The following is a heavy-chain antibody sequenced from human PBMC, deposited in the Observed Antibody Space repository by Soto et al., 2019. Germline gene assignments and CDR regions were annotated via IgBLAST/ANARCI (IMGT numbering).Heavy chain of an antibody. Sequence: QVQLVQSGAEVKMPGASVKVSCKAPGYTFTSYGISCVRQAPGQSLEWMGWISAYNGNTNYAQKLQGRVTMTTDTSTSTDYMELRSLRSDDTAVYSCARAISWKWYFALWGRGTLVTVST. J-gene: IGHJ2*01. D-gene: IGHD6-13*01. V-gene: IGHV1-18*04. CDR2: ISAYNGNT. CDR1: GYTFTSYG. CDR3: ARAISWKWYFAL.